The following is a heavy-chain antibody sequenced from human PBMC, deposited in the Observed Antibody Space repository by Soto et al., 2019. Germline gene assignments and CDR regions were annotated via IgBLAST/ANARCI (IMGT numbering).Heavy chain of an antibody. CDR2: INAGNGDT. CDR1: GYIFMNYA. CDR3: ARVPRYSYDIVAVPAVMFDDWFDP. D-gene: IGHD2-2*01. J-gene: IGHJ5*02. Sequence: QVQLVQSGAEVKRPGASVKVSCKASGYIFMNYAVHWVRQAPGQSLEWVGWINAGNGDTKYSQRFQGRVTITRDTSASTAYMEFSSLRSEDTAVYYCARVPRYSYDIVAVPAVMFDDWFDPWGQGTLVTVSS. V-gene: IGHV1-3*01.